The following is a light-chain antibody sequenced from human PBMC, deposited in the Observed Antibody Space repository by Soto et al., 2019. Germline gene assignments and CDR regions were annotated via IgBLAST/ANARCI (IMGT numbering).Light chain of an antibody. Sequence: DIQMTQSPSTLSASVGDRVTITCRASQSISSWLAWYQQKPGKAPKLLSYDASSLESGVPSRFSGSGSGTEFTLTNSSLQPDEFATYYCQQYNSYSPTFGQGTKVEIK. V-gene: IGKV1-5*01. CDR3: QQYNSYSPT. CDR1: QSISSW. CDR2: DAS. J-gene: IGKJ1*01.